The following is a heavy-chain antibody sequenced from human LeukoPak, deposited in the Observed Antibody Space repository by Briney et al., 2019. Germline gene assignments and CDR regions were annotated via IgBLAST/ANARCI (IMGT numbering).Heavy chain of an antibody. J-gene: IGHJ4*02. CDR3: ATTMVRGVIIDY. CDR2: ISGSGGST. D-gene: IGHD3-10*01. V-gene: IGHV3-23*01. CDR1: GFTFSSYA. Sequence: PGGSLRLSCAASGFTFSSYAMSWVRQAPGKGLKWVSAISGSGGSTYYADSVKGRFTISRDNSKNTLYLQMNSLRAEDTAVYYCATTMVRGVIIDYWGQGTLVTVSS.